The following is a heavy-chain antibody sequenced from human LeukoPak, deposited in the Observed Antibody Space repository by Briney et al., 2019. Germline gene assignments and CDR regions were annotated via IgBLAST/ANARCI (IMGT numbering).Heavy chain of an antibody. D-gene: IGHD3-22*01. V-gene: IGHV1-2*02. J-gene: IGHJ3*02. CDR2: INPNSGGT. CDR3: ARVFDWDSSGYYADAFDI. CDR1: GYTFTGYY. Sequence: ASVKVSCKASGYTFTGYYMHWVRQAPGQGPEWMGWINPNSGGTNYAQKFQGRVTMTRDTSISTAYMELSRLRSDDTAVYYCARVFDWDSSGYYADAFDIWGQGTMVTVSS.